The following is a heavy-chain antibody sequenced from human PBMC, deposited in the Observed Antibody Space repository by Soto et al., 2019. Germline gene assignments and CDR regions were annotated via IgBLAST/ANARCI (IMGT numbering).Heavy chain of an antibody. V-gene: IGHV1-18*01. CDR2: ISAYNGET. D-gene: IGHD3-22*01. CDR3: ASRPNYYDSSGYYYRLDY. Sequence: ASVKVSCKASGYTFTSYGISWVRQAPGQGLEWMGWISAYNGETIYAQKFQGRVTMTEDTSTDTAYMELSSLRSEDTAVYYCASRPNYYDSSGYYYRLDYWGQGTLVTVSS. CDR1: GYTFTSYG. J-gene: IGHJ4*02.